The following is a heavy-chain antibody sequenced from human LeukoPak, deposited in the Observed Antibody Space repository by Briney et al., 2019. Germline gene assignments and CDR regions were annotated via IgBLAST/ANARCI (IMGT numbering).Heavy chain of an antibody. J-gene: IGHJ3*02. CDR1: GGTFISYA. Sequence: SVKVSCKASGGTFISYAISWVRQAPGQGGEWRGGIIPIFGTANYAQKCQGRVTSTAEEYTSTASMELSSLRSEDTAVYYCARDLYGDQGLDAFDIWGQGTMVTVSS. CDR3: ARDLYGDQGLDAFDI. D-gene: IGHD4-17*01. CDR2: IIPIFGTA. V-gene: IGHV1-69*13.